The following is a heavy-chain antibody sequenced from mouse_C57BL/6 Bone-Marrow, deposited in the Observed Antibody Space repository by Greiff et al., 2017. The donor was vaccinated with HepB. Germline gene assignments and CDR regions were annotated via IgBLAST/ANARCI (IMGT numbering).Heavy chain of an antibody. D-gene: IGHD1-1*01. Sequence: QVQLQQSGAELVKPGASVKISCKASGYAFSSYWMNWVKQRPGKGLEWIGQIYPGDGDTNYNGKFKGKATLTADKSSSTAYMQLSSLTSEDSAVYFCARATVVPYAMDYWGQGTSVTVSS. V-gene: IGHV1-80*01. CDR1: GYAFSSYW. CDR2: IYPGDGDT. CDR3: ARATVVPYAMDY. J-gene: IGHJ4*01.